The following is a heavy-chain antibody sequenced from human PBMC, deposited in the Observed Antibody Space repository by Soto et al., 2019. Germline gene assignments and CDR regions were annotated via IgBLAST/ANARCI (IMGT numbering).Heavy chain of an antibody. V-gene: IGHV3-15*01. CDR3: ATAHPRGPDY. J-gene: IGHJ4*02. D-gene: IGHD5-12*01. Sequence: VGSLRLSCAASGFTFSNAWMNWVRQAPGKGLEWVGLIKSNTDGGTIDYPAPVRGRFIISRDDSTNTLYLQMNSLKTEDTAVYYCATAHPRGPDYWGQGTLVTVSS. CDR1: GFTFSNAW. CDR2: IKSNTDGGTI.